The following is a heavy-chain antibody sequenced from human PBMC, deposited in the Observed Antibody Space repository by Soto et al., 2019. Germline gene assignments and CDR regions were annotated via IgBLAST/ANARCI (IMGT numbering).Heavy chain of an antibody. Sequence: QLLLQESGPGLVKPSETLSLTCTVSGGSISSSSYYWAWIRQPLGKGLEWIANIDYSGSTYYNPSVKSRVAISVETSQHQFPGTVTSVTAADTAVYSCARHVSVSSHEYYFDQWGQGTLVTVSS. J-gene: IGHJ4*02. CDR3: ARHVSVSSHEYYFDQ. V-gene: IGHV4-39*01. CDR2: IDYSGST. CDR1: GGSISSSSYY. D-gene: IGHD2-2*01.